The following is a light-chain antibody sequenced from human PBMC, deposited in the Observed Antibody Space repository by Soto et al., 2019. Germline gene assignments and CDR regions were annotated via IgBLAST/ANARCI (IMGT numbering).Light chain of an antibody. Sequence: EIVLTQSPGTLSLSPGDRATLSCRASQSVRSSYFAWYQQKPGQAPRLLIFATSSRATGIPDRFSGSGSGTDFTLTISRLEPEDFAVYYCQQFGGSPPQYTFGQGAKLEI. CDR2: ATS. CDR1: QSVRSSY. CDR3: QQFGGSPPQYT. V-gene: IGKV3-20*01. J-gene: IGKJ2*01.